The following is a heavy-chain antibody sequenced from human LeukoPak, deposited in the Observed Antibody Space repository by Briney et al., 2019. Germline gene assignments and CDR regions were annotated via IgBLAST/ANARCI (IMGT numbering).Heavy chain of an antibody. V-gene: IGHV1-2*02. Sequence: ASVKVSCKTSGYTFTGYHLHWVRQAPGQGLEWIGSINPNSGFTNYAQRFQGRVTMTRDTSISTVYMELSRLTSDDTAVYYCARLANPSDAFDIWGQGTMVTVSS. CDR2: INPNSGFT. CDR1: GYTFTGYH. J-gene: IGHJ3*02. CDR3: ARLANPSDAFDI.